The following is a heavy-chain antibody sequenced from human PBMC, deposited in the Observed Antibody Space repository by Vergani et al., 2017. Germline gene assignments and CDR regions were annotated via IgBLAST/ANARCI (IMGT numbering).Heavy chain of an antibody. CDR3: AKDPGYYDSSGAGGY. CDR1: GFTFSSYA. CDR2: ISGSGGST. J-gene: IGHJ4*02. V-gene: IGHV3-23*01. D-gene: IGHD3-22*01. Sequence: EVQLLESGGGLVQPGGSLRLSCAASGFTFSSYAMSWVRQAPGKGLEWVSAISGSGGSTYYADSVKGRFTISSDNSKNTLYLQMNSLRAEDTAVYYCAKDPGYYDSSGAGGYWGQGTLVTVAS.